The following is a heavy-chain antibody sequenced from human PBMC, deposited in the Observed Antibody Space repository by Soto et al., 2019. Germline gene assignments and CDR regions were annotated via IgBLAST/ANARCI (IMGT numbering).Heavy chain of an antibody. Sequence: QVQLQESGPGLVKPSQTLSLTCTVSGGSISSGGYYWSWIRQHPGKGLEWIGYIYYSGSTYYNPSLKSRVTISVDTSKNQFSLKLSSVTAADTAVYYCARRGAVLRYFQSSHWYFDLWGRGTLVTVSS. CDR3: ARRGAVLRYFQSSHWYFDL. V-gene: IGHV4-31*03. D-gene: IGHD3-9*01. CDR1: GGSISSGGYY. CDR2: IYYSGST. J-gene: IGHJ2*01.